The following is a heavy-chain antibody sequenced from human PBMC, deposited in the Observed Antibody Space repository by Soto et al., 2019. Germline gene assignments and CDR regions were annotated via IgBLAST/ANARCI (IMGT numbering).Heavy chain of an antibody. CDR2: ISYDGSNK. Sequence: QVQLVESGGGVVQPGRSLRLSCAASGFTFSSYAMHWVRQAPGKGLEWVAVISYDGSNKYDADSVKGRFTISRDNSKNTLYLQMNSLRAEDTAVYYCARDLDGDIVVVVAATALGYYGMDVWGQGTTVTVSS. CDR1: GFTFSSYA. V-gene: IGHV3-30-3*01. D-gene: IGHD2-15*01. J-gene: IGHJ6*02. CDR3: ARDLDGDIVVVVAATALGYYGMDV.